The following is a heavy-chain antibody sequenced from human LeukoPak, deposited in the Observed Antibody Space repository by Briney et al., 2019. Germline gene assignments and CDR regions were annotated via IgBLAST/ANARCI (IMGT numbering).Heavy chain of an antibody. J-gene: IGHJ4*02. Sequence: GGSLRLSCAASGFTFSNYAFHWVRQAPGKGLEWVAVISYDGTYTNHAGSVQGRFSISRENSKNTLHLQMNSLRAEDTAVYYCARDSSGWYPGFDYWGQGTLVTVSS. CDR2: ISYDGTYT. CDR3: ARDSSGWYPGFDY. V-gene: IGHV3-30-3*01. D-gene: IGHD6-19*01. CDR1: GFTFSNYA.